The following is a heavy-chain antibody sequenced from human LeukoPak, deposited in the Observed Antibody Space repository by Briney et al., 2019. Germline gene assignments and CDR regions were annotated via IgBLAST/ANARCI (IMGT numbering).Heavy chain of an antibody. CDR1: GGSISSGDYY. CDR3: ARVVVVAATPLGFDY. V-gene: IGHV4-39*07. J-gene: IGHJ4*02. CDR2: IYYSGST. D-gene: IGHD2-15*01. Sequence: SETLSLTCTVSGGSISSGDYYWSWIRQPPGKGLEWIGSIYYSGSTYYNPSLKSRVTISVDTSKNQFSLKLSSVTAADTAVYYCARVVVVAATPLGFDYWGQGTLVTVSS.